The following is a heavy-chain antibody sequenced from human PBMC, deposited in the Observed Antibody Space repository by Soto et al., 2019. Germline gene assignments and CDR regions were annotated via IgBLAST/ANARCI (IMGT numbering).Heavy chain of an antibody. CDR1: GFTFSSYS. D-gene: IGHD2-2*01. CDR2: ISSSSSYI. Sequence: GGSLRLSCAASGFTFSSYSMNWVRQAPGKGLEWVSSISSSSSYIYYADSVKGRFTISRDNAKNSLYLQMNSLRAEDTAVYYCARDIVVVPAALNSYYYYYGMDVWGQGTTVTVSS. V-gene: IGHV3-21*01. J-gene: IGHJ6*02. CDR3: ARDIVVVPAALNSYYYYYGMDV.